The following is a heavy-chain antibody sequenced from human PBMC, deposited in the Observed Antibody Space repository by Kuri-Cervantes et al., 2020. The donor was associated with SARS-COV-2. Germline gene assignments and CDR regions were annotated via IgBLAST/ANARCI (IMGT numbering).Heavy chain of an antibody. CDR1: GYTFTSYA. D-gene: IGHD3-3*01. CDR3: ARLGWDFWSGYRNYYYYYMGV. Sequence: ASVKVSCKASGYTFTSYAMHWVRQAPGQRLEWMGWSNAGNGNTKYSQKFQGRVTITRNTSISTAYMELSSLRSEDTAVYYCARLGWDFWSGYRNYYYYYMGVWGKGTTVTVSS. V-gene: IGHV1-3*01. J-gene: IGHJ6*03. CDR2: SNAGNGNT.